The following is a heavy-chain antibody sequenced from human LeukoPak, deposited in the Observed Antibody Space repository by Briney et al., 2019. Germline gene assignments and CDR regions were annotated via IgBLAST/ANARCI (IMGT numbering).Heavy chain of an antibody. D-gene: IGHD3-22*01. J-gene: IGHJ5*02. CDR1: GFTFSSYA. CDR3: AKDPRTYYYDSSGSSGWFDP. V-gene: IGHV3-23*01. CDR2: ISGSGGST. Sequence: GGSLRLSCAASGFTFSSYAMSWVRQAPGKGLEWVSAISGSGGSTYYADSVKGRFTISRDNSKNTLYLQMNSLRAEDTAVYYCAKDPRTYYYDSSGSSGWFDPWGQGTLVTVSS.